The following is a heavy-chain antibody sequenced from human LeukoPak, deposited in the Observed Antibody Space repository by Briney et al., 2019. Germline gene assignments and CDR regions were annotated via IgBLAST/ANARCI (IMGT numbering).Heavy chain of an antibody. CDR2: INHSGST. V-gene: IGHV4-34*01. D-gene: IGHD2-15*01. CDR1: GGSFSGYY. CDR3: ATTPPGAGTLFDY. Sequence: PSETLSLTCAVYGGSFSGYYWSWIRQPPGKGLEWIGEINHSGSTNYNPSLKSRVTISVDTSKNQFSLKLNSVTAADTAVYYCATTPPGAGTLFDYWGQGTLVTVSS. J-gene: IGHJ4*02.